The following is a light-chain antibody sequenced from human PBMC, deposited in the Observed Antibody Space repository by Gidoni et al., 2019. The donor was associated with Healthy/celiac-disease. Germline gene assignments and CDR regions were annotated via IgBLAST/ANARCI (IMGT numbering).Light chain of an antibody. CDR1: QSVSSY. CDR3: QQRSNWPPIT. CDR2: DAS. Sequence: EIVLTQSPATLSLSPGERATLSCRVSQSVSSYLAWYQQKPGQAPRLLIYDASNRATGIPARFSGSGSGTDFTLTISSLEPEDFAVYYCQQRSNWPPITFXQXTRLEI. V-gene: IGKV3-11*01. J-gene: IGKJ5*01.